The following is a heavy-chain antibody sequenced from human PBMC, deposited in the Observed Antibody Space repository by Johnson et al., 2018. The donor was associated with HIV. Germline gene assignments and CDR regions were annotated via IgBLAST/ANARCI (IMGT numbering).Heavy chain of an antibody. D-gene: IGHD1-1*01. Sequence: QVQLVESGGGVVQPGRSLRLSCAASGFTFSSYPMHWVRQAPGKGLEWVAIISYDGGSKYYADSVKGRFTISRDNSKNTLYLQMNSLRAEDTAVYFCTRDLRTRAFDILGQGTMVTVSS. V-gene: IGHV3-30*14. CDR1: GFTFSSYP. CDR2: ISYDGGSK. CDR3: TRDLRTRAFDI. J-gene: IGHJ3*02.